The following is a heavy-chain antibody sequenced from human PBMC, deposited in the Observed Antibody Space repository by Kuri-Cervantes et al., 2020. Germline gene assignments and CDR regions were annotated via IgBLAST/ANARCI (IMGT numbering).Heavy chain of an antibody. Sequence: SETLSLTCPVSDGSISNDDFFWHWIRQSPGKGLEWIGYIYYSGTTWYNPSLKSRLTMSVDTSKNQFSLKLSSVTAADTAVYYCARGQNYYDSRGYYYYYMDVWGKGTTVTVSS. CDR2: IYYSGTT. CDR1: DGSISNDDFF. D-gene: IGHD3-22*01. CDR3: ARGQNYYDSRGYYYYYMDV. V-gene: IGHV4-30-4*08. J-gene: IGHJ6*03.